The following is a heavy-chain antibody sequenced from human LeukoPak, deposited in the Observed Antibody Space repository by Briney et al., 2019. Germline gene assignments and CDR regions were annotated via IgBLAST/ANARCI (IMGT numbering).Heavy chain of an antibody. D-gene: IGHD6-13*01. J-gene: IGHJ4*02. CDR3: AKDMDLSSSWYYFDY. CDR2: ISWNSGSI. CDR1: GFTFDDYA. Sequence: SLRLSCAASGFTFDDYAMHWVRQAPGKGLEWVSGISWNSGSIGYADSVKGRFTISRDNAKNSLYLQMNSLRAEDTALCYCAKDMDLSSSWYYFDYWGQGTLVTVSS. V-gene: IGHV3-9*01.